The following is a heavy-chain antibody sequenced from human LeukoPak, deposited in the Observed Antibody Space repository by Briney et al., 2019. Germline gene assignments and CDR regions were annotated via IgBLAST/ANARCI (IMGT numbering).Heavy chain of an antibody. V-gene: IGHV3-48*02. D-gene: IGHD6-13*01. CDR1: GFTFSSYS. J-gene: IGHJ3*02. Sequence: GGSLRLSCAASGFTFSSYSMNWVRQAPGKGLEWVSYISSSSSTIYYADSVKGRFTISRDNAKNSLYLRMNSLRDEDTAVYYCARVYSSSWKIGGAFDIWGQGTMVTVSS. CDR3: ARVYSSSWKIGGAFDI. CDR2: ISSSSSTI.